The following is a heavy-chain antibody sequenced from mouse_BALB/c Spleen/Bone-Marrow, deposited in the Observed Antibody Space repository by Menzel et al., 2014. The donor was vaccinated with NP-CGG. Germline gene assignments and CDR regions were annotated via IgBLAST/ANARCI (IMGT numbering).Heavy chain of an antibody. Sequence: EVQVVEPGGGLVQPGGSLRLSCATSGFTFTDYYMSWVRQPPGKALEWLGFIRNKANGYTTEYSASVKGRFTISRDNSQSILYLQMNTLRAEDSATYYCARDSRSTVSHFDYWGQGTTLTVSS. CDR1: GFTFTDYY. D-gene: IGHD1-1*01. CDR2: IRNKANGYTT. J-gene: IGHJ2*01. CDR3: ARDSRSTVSHFDY. V-gene: IGHV7-3*02.